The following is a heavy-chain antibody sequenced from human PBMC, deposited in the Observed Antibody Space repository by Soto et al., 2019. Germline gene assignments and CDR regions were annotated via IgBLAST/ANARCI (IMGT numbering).Heavy chain of an antibody. Sequence: EVQLLESGGGLVQPGGSLRLSCAASGFTFSSYAMNWVRQAPGKGLEWVSVSSGRGGSTYYADSVKGRFTISRDNSKNTLYQQMNSLRAEDTALYYGAKRADGLYFDYWGQGTLVTVSS. CDR3: AKRADGLYFDY. CDR2: SSGRGGST. V-gene: IGHV3-23*01. J-gene: IGHJ4*02. CDR1: GFTFSSYA.